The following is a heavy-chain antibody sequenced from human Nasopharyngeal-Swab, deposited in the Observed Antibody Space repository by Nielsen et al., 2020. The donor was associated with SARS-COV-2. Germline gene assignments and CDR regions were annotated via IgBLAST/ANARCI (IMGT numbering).Heavy chain of an antibody. Sequence: LTGAASGFTFSDYYMSWIRQAPGKGLEWVSYISSSGSTIYYADSVKGRFTISRDNAKNSLYLQMNSLRAEDTAVYYCASDLAYCGGDCYGNAFDIWGQGTMVTVSS. CDR1: GFTFSDYY. V-gene: IGHV3-11*04. D-gene: IGHD2-21*02. J-gene: IGHJ3*02. CDR3: ASDLAYCGGDCYGNAFDI. CDR2: ISSSGSTI.